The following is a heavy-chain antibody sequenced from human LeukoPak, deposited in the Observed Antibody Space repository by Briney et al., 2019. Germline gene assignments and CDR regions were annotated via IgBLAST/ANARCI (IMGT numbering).Heavy chain of an antibody. V-gene: IGHV3-23*01. J-gene: IGHJ4*02. D-gene: IGHD4-17*01. CDR2: ISGGGETT. Sequence: GESLRLSCAASGFTFNNYAMNWVRQAPGKGLEWVSSISGGGETTYYADSAKGRFTISRDNSQNTLYLQMNSLRAEDTAAYYCARDYADYVGYFFFDYWGQGTLVTVSS. CDR3: ARDYADYVGYFFFDY. CDR1: GFTFNNYA.